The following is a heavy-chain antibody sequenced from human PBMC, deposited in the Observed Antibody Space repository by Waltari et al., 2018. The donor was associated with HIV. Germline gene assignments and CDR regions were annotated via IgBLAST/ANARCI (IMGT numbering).Heavy chain of an antibody. CDR2: INEDGSKK. CDR3: GRGGLRDY. CDR1: GFPISSYS. J-gene: IGHJ4*02. V-gene: IGHV3-7*01. D-gene: IGHD3-16*01. Sequence: EFQLVDSGGGLVQPGGSLRISCAASGFPISSYSMSWVRQAPGKVLEWVASINEDGSKKDYVDSVKCRFTISRDNARHSLYLQMNNLRRGDTAVYYCGRGGLRDYWGQGTLVTVSS.